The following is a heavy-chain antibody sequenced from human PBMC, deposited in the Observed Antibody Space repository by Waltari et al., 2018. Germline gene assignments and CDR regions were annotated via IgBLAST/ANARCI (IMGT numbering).Heavy chain of an antibody. V-gene: IGHV3-23*04. CDR2: IDDGGGTT. CDR3: VKGGWGDD. CDR1: GFNFSTFV. J-gene: IGHJ4*02. D-gene: IGHD3-16*01. Sequence: EVQLVGSGGGLVQPGGSLRLSCAASGFNFSTFVMTWVRQAPGGGVGWVAAIDDGGGTTYCGDSLKGRFTISRDNSKDTLYLQMNSLRAEDTALYYGVKGGWGDDWGQGTLVTVSS.